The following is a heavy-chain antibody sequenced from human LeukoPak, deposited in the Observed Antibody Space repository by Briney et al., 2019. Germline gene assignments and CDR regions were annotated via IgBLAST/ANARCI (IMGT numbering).Heavy chain of an antibody. J-gene: IGHJ6*02. CDR3: ARDYYGMDV. Sequence: GGSLRLSCAASGFTFSSYNMNWVRQAPGKGLEWVSSISGSSTFIYYADSVKGRFTISRDNAKNSLCLQMNSLREEDTAVYYCARDYYGMDVWGQGTTVTVSS. CDR1: GFTFSSYN. V-gene: IGHV3-21*01. CDR2: ISGSSTFI.